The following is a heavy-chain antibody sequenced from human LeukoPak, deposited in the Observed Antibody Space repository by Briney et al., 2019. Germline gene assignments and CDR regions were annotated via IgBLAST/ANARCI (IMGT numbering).Heavy chain of an antibody. J-gene: IGHJ4*02. D-gene: IGHD2-2*01. CDR1: GFTFSNAW. V-gene: IGHV3-15*01. Sequence: TGGSLRLSCAASGFTFSNAWMSWVRQAPGKGLEWVGRIKSKTDGGTTDYAAPVKGRFTISRDDSKNTLYLQMNSLKTEDTAVYFCTTGVVLPSFDYWGQGTLVTVSS. CDR2: IKSKTDGGTT. CDR3: TTGVVLPSFDY.